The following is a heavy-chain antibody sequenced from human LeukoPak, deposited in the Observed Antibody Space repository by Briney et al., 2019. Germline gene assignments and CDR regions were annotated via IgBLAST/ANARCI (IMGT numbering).Heavy chain of an antibody. CDR3: ARDEGYSRGWYSSN. CDR1: GFIFDDYG. J-gene: IGHJ4*02. V-gene: IGHV3-20*04. Sequence: RSGGSLRLSCAAFGFIFDDYGMSWVRQAPGKGLEWVSGINWNGGSTGYADSVKGRFTISRDNAKNSLYLQMNSLGAEDTALYYCARDEGYSRGWYSSNWGQGTLVTVSS. D-gene: IGHD6-19*01. CDR2: INWNGGST.